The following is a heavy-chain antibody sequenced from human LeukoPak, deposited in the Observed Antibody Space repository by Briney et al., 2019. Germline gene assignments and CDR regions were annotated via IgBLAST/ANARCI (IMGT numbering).Heavy chain of an antibody. J-gene: IGHJ5*02. V-gene: IGHV4-38-2*01. CDR3: ARPRTIFGVVINWFDP. D-gene: IGHD3-3*01. CDR2: IYHSGSA. Sequence: SETLSLTCAVSGYSISSGYYWGWIRQPPGKGLEWIGSIYHSGSAYYNPSLKSRVTISVDTSKNQFSLKLSSVTAADTAVYYCARPRTIFGVVINWFDPWGQGTLVTVSS. CDR1: GYSISSGYY.